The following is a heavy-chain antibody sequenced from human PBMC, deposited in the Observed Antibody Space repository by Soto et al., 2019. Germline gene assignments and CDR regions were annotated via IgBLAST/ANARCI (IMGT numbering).Heavy chain of an antibody. CDR2: IYYSGIT. CDR3: ARGGGVYYFDY. D-gene: IGHD2-8*02. CDR1: GGSITSYY. Sequence: QVQLQESGPGLVKPSETLSLTCTVSGGSITSYYWSWIRQPPGKGLEWNRYIYYSGITDYNPSLKSRVTISVDTSKSQFSLKLSSVTAADTAVYYCARGGGVYYFDYWGQGTLVTVSS. V-gene: IGHV4-59*01. J-gene: IGHJ4*02.